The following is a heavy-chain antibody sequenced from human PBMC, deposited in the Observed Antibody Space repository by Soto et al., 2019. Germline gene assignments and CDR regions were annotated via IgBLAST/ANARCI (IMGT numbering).Heavy chain of an antibody. CDR3: AKDREAAAGAFDY. CDR2: ISYDGSNK. D-gene: IGHD6-13*01. Sequence: QVPLVESGGGVVQPGRSLRLSCAASGFTFSSYGMHCVRQAPGKGLEWVAVISYDGSNKYYADSVKGRFTISRDNCKNTLYLQMNSLRAEDTAVYYCAKDREAAAGAFDYWGQGTLVTVSS. CDR1: GFTFSSYG. V-gene: IGHV3-30*18. J-gene: IGHJ4*02.